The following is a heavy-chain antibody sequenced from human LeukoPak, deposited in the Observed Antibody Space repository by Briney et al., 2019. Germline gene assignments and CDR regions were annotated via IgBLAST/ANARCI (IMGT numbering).Heavy chain of an antibody. CDR2: IDPSGGST. J-gene: IGHJ5*02. Sequence: ASVKVSCKASGYTFTSYYMHWVRQAPGQGLEWMGMIDPSGGSTTYAQNFQGRVTMTRDTSTNTFYMELSSLRFDDTAIYFCARGRSFRGGYVSRWLEPWGQGTLVTVSS. CDR1: GYTFTSYY. V-gene: IGHV1-46*01. CDR3: ARGRSFRGGYVSRWLEP. D-gene: IGHD3-10*01.